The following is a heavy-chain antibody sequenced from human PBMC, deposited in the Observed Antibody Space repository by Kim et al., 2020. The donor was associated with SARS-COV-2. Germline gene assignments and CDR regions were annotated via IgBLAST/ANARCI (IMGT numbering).Heavy chain of an antibody. V-gene: IGHV1-18*01. J-gene: IGHJ4*02. Sequence: YAPTLQGRGSMTTDTSTSTAYMELRSLRSDDTAVYFCARMTVTGLSYYFDYWGQGTLVTVSP. CDR3: ARMTVTGLSYYFDY. D-gene: IGHD6-19*01.